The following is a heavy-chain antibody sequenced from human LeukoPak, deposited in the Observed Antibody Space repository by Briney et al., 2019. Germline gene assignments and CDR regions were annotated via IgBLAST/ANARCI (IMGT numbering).Heavy chain of an antibody. Sequence: GSLRLSCSASGFTFSRYAMHWVRQAPGKGLEYVSGINDNGGRTHYGDSVKGRFSISRDNSKNTLHLQMSTLRAEDTALYYCVKNVGGSYAFDYWGQGILVTVAS. CDR3: VKNVGGSYAFDY. J-gene: IGHJ4*02. CDR1: GFTFSRYA. V-gene: IGHV3-64D*09. D-gene: IGHD1-26*01. CDR2: INDNGGRT.